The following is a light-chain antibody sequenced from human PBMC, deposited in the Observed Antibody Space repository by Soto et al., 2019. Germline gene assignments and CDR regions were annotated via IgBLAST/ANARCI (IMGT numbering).Light chain of an antibody. V-gene: IGLV2-18*01. CDR3: SLYTSSSSLI. Sequence: QSALTQPASVSGSPGQSVTISCTGTTSDVDGYDSVSWYQQHPGTAPKLMIYDVNNRPSGAPDRFSGSTSGNTASLTISRLQAEDETDYFCSLYTSSSSLIFGPGTKLTVL. CDR2: DVN. J-gene: IGLJ1*01. CDR1: TSDVDGYDS.